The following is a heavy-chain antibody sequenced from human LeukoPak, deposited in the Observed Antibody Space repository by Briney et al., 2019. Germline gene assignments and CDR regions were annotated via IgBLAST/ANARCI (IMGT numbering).Heavy chain of an antibody. V-gene: IGHV4-34*01. D-gene: IGHD6-13*01. CDR2: IYYSGST. J-gene: IGHJ3*02. CDR1: GGSFSGYY. CDR3: ARRGSSSWYLYLDAFDI. Sequence: SETLSLTCAVYGGSFSGYYWSWIRQPPGEGLEWIGNIYYSGSTYYNPSLKSRVTISVDTSKNQFSLKLSSVTAADTAVYYCARRGSSSWYLYLDAFDIWGQGTMVTVSS.